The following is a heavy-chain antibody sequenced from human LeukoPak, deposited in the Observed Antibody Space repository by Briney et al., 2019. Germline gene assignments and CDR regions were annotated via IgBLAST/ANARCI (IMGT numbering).Heavy chain of an antibody. CDR3: ARNYDGVRSYYYYYGMDV. J-gene: IGHJ6*02. CDR1: GYTFTSYA. V-gene: IGHV1-3*01. CDR2: INAGNGNT. Sequence: ASVKVSCKASGYTFTSYAMHWVRQAPGQRLEWMGWINAGNGNTKYSQKFQGRVTITADESTSTAYMELSSLRSEDTAVYYCARNYDGVRSYYYYYGMDVWGQGTTVTVSS. D-gene: IGHD4-23*01.